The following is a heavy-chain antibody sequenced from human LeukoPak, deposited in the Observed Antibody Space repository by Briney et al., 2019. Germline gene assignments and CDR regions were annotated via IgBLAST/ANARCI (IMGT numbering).Heavy chain of an antibody. D-gene: IGHD4-17*01. CDR3: AGKGEDCGDYDY. CDR1: GYTFTGYF. V-gene: IGHV1-2*03. CDR2: ILPGSGGP. Sequence: LGASVKVSCKASGYTFTGYFMHWVRQAPGQGLEWMGWILPGSGGPSSAQKFQGRVTMTRDTSINTAYMEMRRLRSDAAAVYYCAGKGEDCGDYDYWGQGTMVTAS. J-gene: IGHJ4*02.